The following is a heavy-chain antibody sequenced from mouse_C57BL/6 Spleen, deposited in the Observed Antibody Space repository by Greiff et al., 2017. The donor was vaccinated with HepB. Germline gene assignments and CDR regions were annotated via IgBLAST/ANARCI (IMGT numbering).Heavy chain of an antibody. Sequence: DVQLVESGGGLVQPGGSLSLSCAASGFTFTDYYMSWVRQPPGKALEWLGFIRNKANGYTTEYSASVKGRFTISRDNSQSILYLQMNALRAEDSATYYCARRGTTVGYFDVWGTGTTVTVSS. D-gene: IGHD1-1*01. J-gene: IGHJ1*03. V-gene: IGHV7-3*01. CDR2: IRNKANGYTT. CDR3: ARRGTTVGYFDV. CDR1: GFTFTDYY.